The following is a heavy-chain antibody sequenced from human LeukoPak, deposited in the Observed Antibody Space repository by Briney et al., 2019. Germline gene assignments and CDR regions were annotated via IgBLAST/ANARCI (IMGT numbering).Heavy chain of an antibody. J-gene: IGHJ4*02. V-gene: IGHV4-59*01. Sequence: PSETLSLTCSVSDGSINSYYWNWIRRPPGKGLEWIGYIYYNGNTNYSPSLKSRVTMSVDTSKNLFSLKVSSVTAADTALYYCARVIGTASYHFDYWGQGTLVTVSS. CDR2: IYYNGNT. CDR1: DGSINSYY. D-gene: IGHD1-1*01. CDR3: ARVIGTASYHFDY.